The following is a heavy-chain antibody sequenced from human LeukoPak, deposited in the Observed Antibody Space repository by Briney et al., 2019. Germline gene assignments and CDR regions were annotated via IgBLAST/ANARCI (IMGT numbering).Heavy chain of an antibody. CDR3: ARRGGSGWFREQDY. D-gene: IGHD3-10*01. CDR1: GFTFSTYW. J-gene: IGHJ4*02. V-gene: IGHV3-7*01. Sequence: PGGSLRLSCVASGFTFSTYWMTWVPQAPGKGLKWVANIKEDGSEKYFVDSVKGRFTITRDNAKNSLYLQMNSLRAEDTAVYYCARRGGSGWFREQDYWGQGTLVTVSS. CDR2: IKEDGSEK.